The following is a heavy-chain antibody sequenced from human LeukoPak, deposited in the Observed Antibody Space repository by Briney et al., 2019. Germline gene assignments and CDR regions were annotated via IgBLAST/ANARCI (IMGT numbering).Heavy chain of an antibody. V-gene: IGHV5-10-1*01. CDR1: GYSFTSYW. CDR2: IDPSDSYT. CDR3: ARRGDYVWGSYRMYYFDY. D-gene: IGHD3-16*02. J-gene: IGHJ4*02. Sequence: GESLRFSCKGSGYSFTSYWISWVRQMPGKGLEWMGRIDPSDSYTNYSPSFQGHVTISADKSISTAYLQWSSLKASDTAMYYCARRGDYVWGSYRMYYFDYWGQGTLVTVSS.